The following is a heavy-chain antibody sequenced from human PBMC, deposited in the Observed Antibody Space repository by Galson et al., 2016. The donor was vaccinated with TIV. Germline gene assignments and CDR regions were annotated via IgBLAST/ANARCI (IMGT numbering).Heavy chain of an antibody. Sequence: SLRLSCAASGFSFSNAWMNWVRQAPGKGLEWVGRIKSKSDGGTIDYAAPVKDRFTISRDDSENTLYLQMNSLISEGTAVYYCTREGSGGYDLQQCDYWGQGTLVTVSS. CDR1: GFSFSNAW. J-gene: IGHJ4*02. CDR2: IKSKSDGGTI. CDR3: TREGSGGYDLQQCDY. D-gene: IGHD3-22*01. V-gene: IGHV3-15*01.